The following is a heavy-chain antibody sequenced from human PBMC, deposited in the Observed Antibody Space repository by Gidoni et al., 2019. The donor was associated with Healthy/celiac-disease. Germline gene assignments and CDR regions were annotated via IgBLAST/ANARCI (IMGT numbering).Heavy chain of an antibody. CDR2: ISSSSSYI. Sequence: EVQLVESGGGLVKPGGSLRLSCAASGFTFSSYSMNWVRQAPGKGLEWVSSISSSSSYINYADSVKGRFTITRDKAKKSLYLQRNSLRAEEKAVYYCARGHTAMVQGGDYWGQGTLVTVSS. D-gene: IGHD5-18*01. V-gene: IGHV3-21*01. J-gene: IGHJ4*02. CDR3: ARGHTAMVQGGDY. CDR1: GFTFSSYS.